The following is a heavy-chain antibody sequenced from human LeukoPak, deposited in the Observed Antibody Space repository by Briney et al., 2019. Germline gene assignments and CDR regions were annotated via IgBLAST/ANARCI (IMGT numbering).Heavy chain of an antibody. CDR2: INPNSGGT. Sequence: ASVKVSCKASGYTFTGYYMYWVRQAPGQGLEWMGWINPNSGGTDYAQKFQGRVTMTRDTSISTAYMELSSLRSEDTAVYYCATSCSSTSCYTEDAFDIWGQGTMVTVSS. D-gene: IGHD2-2*02. CDR1: GYTFTGYY. J-gene: IGHJ3*02. CDR3: ATSCSSTSCYTEDAFDI. V-gene: IGHV1-2*02.